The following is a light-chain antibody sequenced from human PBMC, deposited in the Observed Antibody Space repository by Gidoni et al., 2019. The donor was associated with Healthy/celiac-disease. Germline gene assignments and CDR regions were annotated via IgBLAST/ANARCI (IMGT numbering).Light chain of an antibody. J-gene: IGKJ4*01. CDR3: MQALQTPPT. CDR2: VGS. V-gene: IGKV2-28*01. CDR1: QSLLHSNGYNY. Sequence: DIVMTQSPLSLPVTPGEPASISCRSSQSLLHSNGYNYLDWYLQKPGQSPQLPIYVGSNRAYGVPDRFSGSGSGTDFTLKISRVEAEDVGVYYCMQALQTPPTFGGGTKVEIK.